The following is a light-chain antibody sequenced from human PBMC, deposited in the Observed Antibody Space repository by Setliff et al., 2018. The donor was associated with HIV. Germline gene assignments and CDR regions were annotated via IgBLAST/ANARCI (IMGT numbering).Light chain of an antibody. Sequence: QSVLTQPASVSGSPGQSFTISCTGTISGVGGYNYVSWYQHHPGKAPKLLIYEVSNRPSWVPNRCSGSKSGNTASLTISGLQPDDEADYFCRSYTSSSTRVFGTGTKVTVL. J-gene: IGLJ1*01. CDR2: EVS. V-gene: IGLV2-14*01. CDR3: RSYTSSSTRV. CDR1: ISGVGGYNY.